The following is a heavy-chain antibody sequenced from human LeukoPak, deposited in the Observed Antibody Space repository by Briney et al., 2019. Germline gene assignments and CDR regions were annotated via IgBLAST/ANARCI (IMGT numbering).Heavy chain of an antibody. CDR3: ARDGFPLGYYFDY. CDR2: IIPIFGTA. CDR1: GGTFSSYA. Sequence: SVKVSCKASGGTFSSYAISWVRRAPGQGLEWMGGIIPIFGTANYAQKFQGRVTITADESTSTAYMELSSLRSEDTAVYYCARDGFPLGYYFDYWGQGTLVTVSS. V-gene: IGHV1-69*13. D-gene: IGHD3-22*01. J-gene: IGHJ4*02.